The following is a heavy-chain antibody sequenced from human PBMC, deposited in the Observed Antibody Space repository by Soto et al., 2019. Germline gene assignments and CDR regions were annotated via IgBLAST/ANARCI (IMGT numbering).Heavy chain of an antibody. CDR3: VRHHGYDSSGHEGDAYDI. V-gene: IGHV4-39*01. Sequence: PSETLSLTCTVSGGSISSSSYYWGLIRQPPGKGLEWIGSIYYSGSTYYNPSLKSRVTISVDKTNNLFSIKLNAVTAVDTAVYYCVRHHGYDSSGHEGDAYDIWSQGTMITVSS. CDR1: GGSISSSSYY. CDR2: IYYSGST. J-gene: IGHJ3*02. D-gene: IGHD3-22*01.